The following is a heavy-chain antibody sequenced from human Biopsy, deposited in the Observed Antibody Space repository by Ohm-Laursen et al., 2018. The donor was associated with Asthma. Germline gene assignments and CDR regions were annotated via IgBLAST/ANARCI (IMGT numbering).Heavy chain of an antibody. CDR1: GYSLTDLS. CDR3: ASDFPKDYVRYNFQF. V-gene: IGHV1-24*01. D-gene: IGHD4-17*01. Sequence: ASVKVSCKISGYSLTDLSMDWVRQAPGQGLEWMGGHDHEEGGTVNARRFQGRVTMTEDTSTDTAYMELSSLSSDDTAVYYCASDFPKDYVRYNFQFWGQGTLVTVSS. CDR2: HDHEEGGT. J-gene: IGHJ4*02.